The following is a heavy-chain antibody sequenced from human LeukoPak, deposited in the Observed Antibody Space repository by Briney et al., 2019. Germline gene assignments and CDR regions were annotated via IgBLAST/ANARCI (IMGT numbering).Heavy chain of an antibody. V-gene: IGHV3-23*01. CDR2: ISGSGDDT. CDR1: GFTVSSYA. Sequence: PGGSLRLSCAASGFTVSSYAMSWVRQAPGKGLEWVSAISGSGDDTYYTDSVKGRFTVSRDNSKNTLYLQMNSLRVEDTAVYYCAGQVWLGELFAHYWGQGTLVTVSS. J-gene: IGHJ4*02. D-gene: IGHD3-10*01. CDR3: AGQVWLGELFAHY.